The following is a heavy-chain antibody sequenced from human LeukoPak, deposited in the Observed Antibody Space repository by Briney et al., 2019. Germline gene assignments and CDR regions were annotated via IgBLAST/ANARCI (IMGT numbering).Heavy chain of an antibody. J-gene: IGHJ6*02. CDR2: INSDGSST. CDR1: GLTFSSYW. V-gene: IGHV3-74*01. CDR3: ARVWIAAAGTELGMDV. Sequence: PGGSLRLSCAASGLTFSSYWMHWVRQAPGKGLVWVSRINSDGSSTSYADSVKGRFTISRDNAKNTLYLQMNSLRAEDTAVYYCARVWIAAAGTELGMDVWGQGTTVTVSS. D-gene: IGHD6-13*01.